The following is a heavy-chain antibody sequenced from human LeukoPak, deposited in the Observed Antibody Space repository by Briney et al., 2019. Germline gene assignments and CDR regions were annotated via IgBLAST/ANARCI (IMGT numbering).Heavy chain of an antibody. CDR3: ARHRSDTGGKKGVNWFDP. V-gene: IGHV4-59*01. CDR1: GFTFSSYA. Sequence: GSLRLSCAASGFTFSSYAMSWVRQAPGKGLEWLGNIYFGGTTDYNSSLKSRLTISVDTFKNQLSLNLQSVTAADTATYYCARHRSDTGGKKGVNWFDPWGQGTLVTVSS. J-gene: IGHJ5*02. CDR2: IYFGGTT. D-gene: IGHD4-23*01.